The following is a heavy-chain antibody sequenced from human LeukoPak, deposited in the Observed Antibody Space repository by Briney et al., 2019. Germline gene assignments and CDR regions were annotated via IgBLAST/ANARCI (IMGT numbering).Heavy chain of an antibody. CDR1: GFTFSSYA. CDR2: ISGSGSSI. V-gene: IGHV3-23*01. CDR3: AKNRCSGGSCYSGESS. J-gene: IGHJ5*02. Sequence: GGSLRLSCAASGFTFSSYAMSWVRQAPGRGLEWVSVISGSGSSIYCADSVKGRFSISRDNSKNTLYLQMNSLRAEDMAVYYCAKNRCSGGSCYSGESSWGQGTLVTVSS. D-gene: IGHD2-15*01.